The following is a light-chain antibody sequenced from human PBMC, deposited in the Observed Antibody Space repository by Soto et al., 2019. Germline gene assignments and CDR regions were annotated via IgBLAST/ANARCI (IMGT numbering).Light chain of an antibody. Sequence: EIVMTQSPATLSVSPGERATLSCRASQTVNSNLAWYQQKPGQAPRLLIYGASTRATGIPARFSGSGSGTEFPLTISSLQSEDVAVYYCQQYNNWPRTFGQGTKVEIK. CDR2: GAS. CDR3: QQYNNWPRT. J-gene: IGKJ1*01. CDR1: QTVNSN. V-gene: IGKV3-15*01.